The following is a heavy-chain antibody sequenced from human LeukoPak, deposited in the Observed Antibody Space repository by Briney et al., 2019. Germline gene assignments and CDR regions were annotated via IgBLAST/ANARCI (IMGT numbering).Heavy chain of an antibody. V-gene: IGHV3-23*01. CDR2: ISDSGGRT. J-gene: IGHJ4*02. CDR3: AKRGVVIRVILVGFHKEAYYFDS. CDR1: GLTLSNYG. D-gene: IGHD3-22*01. Sequence: GGSLRLSCAVSGLTLSNYGMSWVRQAPGKGLEWVAGISDSGGRTNYADSVKGRFTISRDNPKNTLNLQMSSLRAEDTAVYFCAKRGVVIRVILVGFHKEAYYFDSWGQGALVTVSS.